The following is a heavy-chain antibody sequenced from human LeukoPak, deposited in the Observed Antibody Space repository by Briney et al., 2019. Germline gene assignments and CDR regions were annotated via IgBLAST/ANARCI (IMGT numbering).Heavy chain of an antibody. D-gene: IGHD3-16*01. CDR2: ITWNSDNI. J-gene: IGHJ6*03. Sequence: GRSLRLSCAASGLTFDDYAMHWVRQAPGKGLEWVSGITWNSDNIEYADSVKGRFTISRDNAKNSLYLQMNSLRAEDMALYYCAKGGGGRLIYYYYMDVWGKGTTVTVSS. V-gene: IGHV3-9*03. CDR1: GLTFDDYA. CDR3: AKGGGGRLIYYYYMDV.